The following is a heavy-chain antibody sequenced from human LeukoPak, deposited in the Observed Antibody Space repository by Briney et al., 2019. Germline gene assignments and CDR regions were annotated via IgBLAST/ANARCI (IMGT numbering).Heavy chain of an antibody. V-gene: IGHV3-13*01. CDR2: IGLVGDT. Sequence: PGGSLRLSCAASGFTVSEYDMHWVRQATGKGLEWVSAIGLVGDTYLGSVKGRFTMSRDNANNKVHLQMNSLRDGDTGVYYCLRDYHGMDVWGQGTTVIVSS. CDR3: LRDYHGMDV. D-gene: IGHD3-16*02. J-gene: IGHJ6*02. CDR1: GFTVSEYD.